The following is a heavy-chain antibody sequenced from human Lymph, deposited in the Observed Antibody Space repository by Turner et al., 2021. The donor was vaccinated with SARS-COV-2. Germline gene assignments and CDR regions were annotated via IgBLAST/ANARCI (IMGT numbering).Heavy chain of an antibody. Sequence: QVQLVQSGSAVKKPGASVKDSCKASGSTFTNSATHWVRQAPGQRLEWMGWINTGNGNTKYSQKFQGRVTITRDTSASTAYMELSSLRSEDTAVYYCARGKSPLLRFLEWLLSLDYWGQGTLVTVSS. J-gene: IGHJ4*02. V-gene: IGHV1-3*04. CDR1: GSTFTNSA. CDR2: INTGNGNT. D-gene: IGHD3-3*01. CDR3: ARGKSPLLRFLEWLLSLDY.